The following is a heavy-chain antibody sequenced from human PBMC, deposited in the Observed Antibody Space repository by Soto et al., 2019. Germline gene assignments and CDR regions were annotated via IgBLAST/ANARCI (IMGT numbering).Heavy chain of an antibody. V-gene: IGHV4-34*01. J-gene: IGHJ2*01. CDR2: INHSGST. Sequence: QVQLQQWGAGLLKPSETLSLTCAVYGGSFSGYSWSWISQPPRKGLEWIGEINHSGSTNYNPSLKSRLTISVDTSKNQFSLKLSSVTAADTAVYYCARADIVVVPATYEDWYFDLWGRGNLVTVSS. D-gene: IGHD2-2*01. CDR3: ARADIVVVPATYEDWYFDL. CDR1: GGSFSGYS.